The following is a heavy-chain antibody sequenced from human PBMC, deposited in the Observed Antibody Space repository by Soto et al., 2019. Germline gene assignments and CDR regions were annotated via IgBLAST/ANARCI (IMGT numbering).Heavy chain of an antibody. Sequence: EVRLLESGGGLVQPGGSLRLSCAASGFTCSNYAMSWVRQAPGKGLEWVSVVTGRSSSTYYADSVEGRFIISRDNSRNTLLLQMNSLGAEDTAVYYCTKHLPSKKNQRRWADAFHIWGQGKILTVSS. CDR3: TKHLPSKKNQRRWADAFHI. J-gene: IGHJ3*02. CDR1: GFTCSNYA. D-gene: IGHD2-2*01. V-gene: IGHV3-23*01. CDR2: VTGRSSST.